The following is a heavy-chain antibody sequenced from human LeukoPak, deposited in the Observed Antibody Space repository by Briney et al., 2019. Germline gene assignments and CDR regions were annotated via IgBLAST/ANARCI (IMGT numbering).Heavy chain of an antibody. Sequence: PGGSLRLSCAASGFTFNNFWMSWVRQAPGKGLEWVANINKDGSVTYYVDSVKGRFTMSRDNAKDSLYLQMNSLRDEDTAVYYCARGYYYDRNGYTVDYWGQGTLVTVSS. CDR2: INKDGSVT. V-gene: IGHV3-7*04. CDR1: GFTFNNFW. J-gene: IGHJ4*02. D-gene: IGHD3-22*01. CDR3: ARGYYYDRNGYTVDY.